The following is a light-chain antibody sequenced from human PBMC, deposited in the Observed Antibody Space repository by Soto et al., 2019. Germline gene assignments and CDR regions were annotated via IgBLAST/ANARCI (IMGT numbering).Light chain of an antibody. CDR2: EVS. V-gene: IGLV2-23*02. J-gene: IGLJ2*01. CDR1: SSDVGSYNL. Sequence: QSALTQPASVSGSPGQSITISCTGTSSDVGSYNLVSWYQQHPGKAPKLIIYEVSKRPSGVSNRFSGSKSGNTASLTISGLQAEDEDDYYCCSYTGSSSVVFGGGTKVTVL. CDR3: CSYTGSSSVV.